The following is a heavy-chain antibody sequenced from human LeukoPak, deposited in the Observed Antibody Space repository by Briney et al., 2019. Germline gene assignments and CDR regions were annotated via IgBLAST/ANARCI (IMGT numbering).Heavy chain of an antibody. CDR1: DVSIRSFY. CDR2: ISYSGST. Sequence: SETLSLTCTVSDVSIRSFYWSWIRQPPGKGLEWIGFISYSGSTNYNPSLKSRVTISVDTSKNQFSLKLSFVTAADTAVYYCAREGDCSSTSCYESLPHDAFDIWGQGTMVTVSS. D-gene: IGHD2-2*01. CDR3: AREGDCSSTSCYESLPHDAFDI. V-gene: IGHV4-59*12. J-gene: IGHJ3*02.